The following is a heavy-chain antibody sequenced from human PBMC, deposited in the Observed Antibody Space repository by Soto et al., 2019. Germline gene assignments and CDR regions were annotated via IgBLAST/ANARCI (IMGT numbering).Heavy chain of an antibody. V-gene: IGHV3-21*01. CDR2: ISSSSSYI. CDR3: ARDQPGYSYGYGLGY. J-gene: IGHJ4*02. D-gene: IGHD5-18*01. Sequence: EVQLVESGGGLVKPGGSLRLSCAASGFTFSSYSMNWVRQAPGKGLEWVSSISSSSSYIYYADSVKGRFTISRDNAKNSLYLQMKSLRAGDTAVYYCARDQPGYSYGYGLGYWGQGTLVTVSS. CDR1: GFTFSSYS.